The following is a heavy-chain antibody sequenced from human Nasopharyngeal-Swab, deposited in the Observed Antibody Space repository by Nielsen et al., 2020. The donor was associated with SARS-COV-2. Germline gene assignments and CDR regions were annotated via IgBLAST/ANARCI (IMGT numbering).Heavy chain of an antibody. CDR3: TTDYYFDY. CDR2: IGDKAHNYAT. J-gene: IGHJ4*02. Sequence: VRQAPGKGLEWVGRIGDKAHNYATTYAASVKGRFSISRDDSKNTAFLQMDSVNTEDTALYYCTTDYYFDYWGQGTRVTVSS. D-gene: IGHD4/OR15-4a*01. V-gene: IGHV3-73*01.